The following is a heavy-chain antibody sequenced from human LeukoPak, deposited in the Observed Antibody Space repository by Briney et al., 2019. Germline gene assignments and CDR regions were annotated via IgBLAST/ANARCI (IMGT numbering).Heavy chain of an antibody. CDR3: ARGPPLDSSSWYYFDY. V-gene: IGHV3-53*01. CDR2: IYSGGST. J-gene: IGHJ4*02. CDR1: EFTVSSNY. Sequence: PGGSLRLSCAASEFTVSSNYMSWVRQAPGKGLGWVSVIYSGGSTYYTDSVKGRFTISRDNSKNTLFLQMNSLRAEDTAVYYCARGPPLDSSSWYYFDYWGQGTLVTVSS. D-gene: IGHD6-13*01.